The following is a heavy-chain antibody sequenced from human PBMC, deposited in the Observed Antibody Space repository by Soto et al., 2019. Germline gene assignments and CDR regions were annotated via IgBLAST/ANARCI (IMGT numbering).Heavy chain of an antibody. V-gene: IGHV1-3*01. CDR1: GYSFTSYA. J-gene: IGHJ6*02. D-gene: IGHD2-2*01. CDR3: ARGVENIVVVLDVFGYYGMDV. Sequence: ASVKVSCKASGYSFTSYAIYWVRQAPGQRLEWMGWINAGNGNTKYSQKLQGRVTFTGDTSASTAHMELSSLSSEDTAVYFCARGVENIVVVLDVFGYYGMDVWGQGTTVTVSS. CDR2: INAGNGNT.